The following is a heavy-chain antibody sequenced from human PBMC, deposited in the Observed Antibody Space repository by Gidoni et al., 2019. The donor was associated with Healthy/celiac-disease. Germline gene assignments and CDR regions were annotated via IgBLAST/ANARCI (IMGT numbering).Heavy chain of an antibody. CDR3: AKVPVGATYYYYGMDV. CDR1: GFTFRSYA. J-gene: IGHJ6*02. CDR2: ISGSGGST. Sequence: EVQLVESGGGLVQPGGSLRLSCAASGFTFRSYAMRWVRQAPGKGLEWVSAISGSGGSTYYADSVKGRFTISRDNSKNTLYLQMNSLRAEDTAVYYCAKVPVGATYYYYGMDVWGQGTTVTVSS. D-gene: IGHD1-26*01. V-gene: IGHV3-23*04.